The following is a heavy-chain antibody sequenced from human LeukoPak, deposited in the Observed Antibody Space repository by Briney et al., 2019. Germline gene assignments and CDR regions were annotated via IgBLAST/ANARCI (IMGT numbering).Heavy chain of an antibody. V-gene: IGHV4-39*01. Sequence: PSETLSLTCTVSGGSISSSSYYWGWIRQPPGKGLEWIGSIYYSGSTYYNPSLKSRVTISVDTSKNQFSLKLSSVTAADSAVYYCARAIAAAVFGSGLVDYWGQGTLVTVSS. CDR2: IYYSGST. J-gene: IGHJ4*02. CDR1: GGSISSSSYY. CDR3: ARAIAAAVFGSGLVDY. D-gene: IGHD6-13*01.